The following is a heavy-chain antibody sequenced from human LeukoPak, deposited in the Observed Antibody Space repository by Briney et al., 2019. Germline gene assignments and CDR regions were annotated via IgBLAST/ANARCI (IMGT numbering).Heavy chain of an antibody. CDR3: AKSWGVEYSRGFYIGVDY. V-gene: IGHV3-23*01. Sequence: GGALILSCSASGFTFISYGITWVRQAPGKVLEWVSAISGSGGSTYYAYYVKGRFTISRDNSKSTVYLKMNRLRAEDTAVFYCAKSWGVEYSRGFYIGVDYWGQGALVTVSS. D-gene: IGHD2-15*01. J-gene: IGHJ4*02. CDR2: ISGSGGST. CDR1: GFTFISYG.